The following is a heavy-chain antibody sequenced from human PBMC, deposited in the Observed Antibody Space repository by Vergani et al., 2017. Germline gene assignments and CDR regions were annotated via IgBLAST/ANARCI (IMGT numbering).Heavy chain of an antibody. J-gene: IGHJ6*02. V-gene: IGHV1-69*06. D-gene: IGHD6-13*01. CDR2: IIPIFGTA. CDR3: AIWSFGSSWYEDYYYYYGMDV. CDR1: GGTFSSYA. Sequence: QVQLVQSGAEVKKPGSSVKVSCKASGGTFSSYAISWVRQAPGQGLEWMGGIIPIFGTANYAQKFQGRVTITADKSTSTAYMELSSLRSEDTAVYYCAIWSFGSSWYEDYYYYYGMDVWGQGTTVTVSS.